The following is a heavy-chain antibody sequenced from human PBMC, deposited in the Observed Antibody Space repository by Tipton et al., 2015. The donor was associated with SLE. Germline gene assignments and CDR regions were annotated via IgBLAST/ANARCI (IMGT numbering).Heavy chain of an antibody. Sequence: GSLRLSCAASGFTFSSYEMNWVRQAPGKGLEWVSYISVSGNPIYYADSVKGRFTISRDDAKNSLYLQMNSLRVEDTAVYYCGRDRRDWGQGTLVTVSS. J-gene: IGHJ4*02. CDR1: GFTFSSYE. CDR2: ISVSGNPI. CDR3: GRDRRD. V-gene: IGHV3-48*03.